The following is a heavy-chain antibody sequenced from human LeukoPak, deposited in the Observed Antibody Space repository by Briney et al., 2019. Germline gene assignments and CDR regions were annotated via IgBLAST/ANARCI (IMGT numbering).Heavy chain of an antibody. CDR2: ISSSSSYI. CDR3: ARGNSPKWELLGWFDP. Sequence: GGSLRLSCAASGFTFSSYSMNWVRQTPGKGLEWVSSISSSSSYIYYADSVKGRFTISRDNAKNSLCLQMNSLRAEDTAVYYCARGNSPKWELLGWFDPWGQGTLVTVSS. V-gene: IGHV3-21*01. J-gene: IGHJ5*02. CDR1: GFTFSSYS. D-gene: IGHD1-26*01.